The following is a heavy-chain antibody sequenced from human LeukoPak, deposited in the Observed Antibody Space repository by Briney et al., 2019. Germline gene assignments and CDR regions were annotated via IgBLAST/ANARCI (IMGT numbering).Heavy chain of an antibody. Sequence: ASVKVSCKASGYTFTSYGISWVRQAPGQGLEWMGWISAYNGNTNYAQKLQGRVTITTDTSTSTAYMELRSLVSDDTAVYYCARDRGYSYGGFDYWGQGTLVTVSS. V-gene: IGHV1-18*01. J-gene: IGHJ4*02. D-gene: IGHD5-18*01. CDR3: ARDRGYSYGGFDY. CDR2: ISAYNGNT. CDR1: GYTFTSYG.